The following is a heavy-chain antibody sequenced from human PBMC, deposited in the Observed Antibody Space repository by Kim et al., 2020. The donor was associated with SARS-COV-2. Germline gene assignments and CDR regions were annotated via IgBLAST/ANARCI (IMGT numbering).Heavy chain of an antibody. CDR1: GFTFSSYA. Sequence: GGSLRLSCAASGFTFSSYAMSWVRQAPGKGLEWVSATSGSGGSSYYADSVKGRFTISRDNFKNTLYLQMNSLRAEDTAVYYCAQDQNFYDSKPFDYWGQGTLVTVSS. J-gene: IGHJ4*02. V-gene: IGHV3-23*01. CDR3: AQDQNFYDSKPFDY. D-gene: IGHD3-22*01. CDR2: TSGSGGSS.